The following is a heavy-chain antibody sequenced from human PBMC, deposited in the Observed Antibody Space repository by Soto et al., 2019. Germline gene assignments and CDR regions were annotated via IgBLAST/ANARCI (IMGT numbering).Heavy chain of an antibody. V-gene: IGHV4-34*01. J-gene: IGHJ4*02. CDR2: INHSGST. Sequence: SETLSLTCAVYGGSFSGYNWTWIRQPPGKGLEWIGEINHSGSTNYNPSLKSRVTISVDTSKNQFSLKLSSVTAADTAVYYCARPFYYYDSSGYYLYWGQGTLVTVPQ. CDR3: ARPFYYYDSSGYYLY. D-gene: IGHD3-22*01. CDR1: GGSFSGYN.